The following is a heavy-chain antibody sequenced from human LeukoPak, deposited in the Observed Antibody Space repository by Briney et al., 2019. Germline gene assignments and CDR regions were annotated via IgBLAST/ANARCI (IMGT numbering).Heavy chain of an antibody. V-gene: IGHV3-64*01. CDR1: GFTFSSYD. CDR3: ARAKAVAGTGGDNWFDP. Sequence: GGSLRLSCAASGFTFSSYDMHWVRQAPGKGLEYVSTISSNGGKTNYANSVKGRFTISRDNSKNTLYLQMGSLRADDVAVYYCARAKAVAGTGGDNWFDPWGQGTLVSVSS. CDR2: ISSNGGKT. J-gene: IGHJ5*02. D-gene: IGHD6-19*01.